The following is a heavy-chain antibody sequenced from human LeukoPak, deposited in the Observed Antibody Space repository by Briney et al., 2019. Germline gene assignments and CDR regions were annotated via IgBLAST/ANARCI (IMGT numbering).Heavy chain of an antibody. J-gene: IGHJ6*02. D-gene: IGHD6-19*01. CDR3: ARGALLKDIAVAAYYYYGMDV. CDR2: IGTAGDT. V-gene: IGHV3-13*01. Sequence: GGSLRLSCAASGFTFSSYAMSWVRQATGKGLEWVSAIGTAGDTYYPGSVKGRFTISRESAKNSLYPQMNSLRAGDTAVYYCARGALLKDIAVAAYYYYGMDVWGQGTTVTVSS. CDR1: GFTFSSYA.